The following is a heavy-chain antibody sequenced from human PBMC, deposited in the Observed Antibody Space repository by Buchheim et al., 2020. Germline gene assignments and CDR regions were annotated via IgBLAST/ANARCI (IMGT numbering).Heavy chain of an antibody. J-gene: IGHJ6*02. CDR1: GFTFSSDG. D-gene: IGHD5-12*01. V-gene: IGHV3-30*18. Sequence: QVQLVESGGGVVQPGRSLRLSCAASGFTFSSDGMHWVRQAPGKGLEWVAVISYDGSNKYYADYGKGRFTISRDNSKNTLYLQMNSLRAEDTAVYYCAKIGRIGYDYYYYYGMDVWGQGTT. CDR3: AKIGRIGYDYYYYYGMDV. CDR2: ISYDGSNK.